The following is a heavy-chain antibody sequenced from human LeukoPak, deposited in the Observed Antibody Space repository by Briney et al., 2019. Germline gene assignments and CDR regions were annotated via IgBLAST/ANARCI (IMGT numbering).Heavy chain of an antibody. CDR3: ARGWDTAMGKGFNS. CDR1: GFTFSNYW. J-gene: IGHJ4*02. CDR2: IKEGGSEK. V-gene: IGHV3-7*01. Sequence: PGGSLRLSCAASGFTFSNYWMSWVRQAPGKGLEWVANIKEGGSEKYYVDSVKGRFTISRDNAKNSQYLQTNSMRVELTAVYYCARGWDTAMGKGFNSRGQRNLVTVSS. D-gene: IGHD5-18*01.